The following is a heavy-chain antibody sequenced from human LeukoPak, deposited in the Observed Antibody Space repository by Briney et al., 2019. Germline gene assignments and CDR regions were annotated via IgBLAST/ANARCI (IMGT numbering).Heavy chain of an antibody. V-gene: IGHV1-2*02. J-gene: IGHJ6*02. CDR3: ARDLASKSTMTRRLFRPGVRRYTYYYAMDG. CDR2: FNPKSGET. D-gene: IGHD5/OR15-5a*01. CDR1: GYTFTDDN. Sequence: GASVRVSCEASGYTFTDDNMHWVRQAPGQGLEWKGWFNPKSGETNYAEKFQGRVTMTGDTSISTAYLELSRLTSDDTAVYYCARDLASKSTMTRRLFRPGVRRYTYYYAMDGWGQGTTVNVSS.